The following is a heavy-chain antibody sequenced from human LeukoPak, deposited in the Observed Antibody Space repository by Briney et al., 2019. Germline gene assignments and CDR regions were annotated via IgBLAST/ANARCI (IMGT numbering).Heavy chain of an antibody. CDR3: AKELYGWYYDY. CDR2: ISVSAGST. J-gene: IGHJ4*02. CDR1: GFTFSSYA. V-gene: IGHV3-23*01. D-gene: IGHD6-19*01. Sequence: GGSLRLSCAASGFTFSSYAMSWVRQAPGKGLDWVSAISVSAGSTYYADSVKGRFSISRDNSKNTLYLQMKSLRAEDTAVYYCAKELYGWYYDYWGQGTLVTVSS.